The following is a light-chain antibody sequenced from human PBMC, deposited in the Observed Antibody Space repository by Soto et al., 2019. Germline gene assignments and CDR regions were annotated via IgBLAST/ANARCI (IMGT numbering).Light chain of an antibody. CDR1: QSVGNNY. J-gene: IGKJ5*01. CDR3: HQYAYSPQT. Sequence: EIVLTQSPATLSLSPGERVTLSCRASQSVGNNYLGWYQQKPGQAPRLLIYNASRRATGISDRFSGSGSGTDFTLTLSRLEPDDFAIYYCHQYAYSPQTFGQGTRLEIK. CDR2: NAS. V-gene: IGKV3-20*01.